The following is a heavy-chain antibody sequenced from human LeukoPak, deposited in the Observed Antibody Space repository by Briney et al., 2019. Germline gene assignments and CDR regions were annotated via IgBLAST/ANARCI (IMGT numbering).Heavy chain of an antibody. Sequence: GGSLRLSCAVSGFSLSINSMCWVRQAPGKGLEWVSGISRDGDKTYYVDSVEGQFTISRDTSKNTLYLQMDTLRVEDTATYYCAKEEVPNDYWGQGTLVTVSS. CDR2: ISRDGDKT. V-gene: IGHV3-23*01. CDR1: GFSLSINS. CDR3: AKEEVPNDY. J-gene: IGHJ4*02.